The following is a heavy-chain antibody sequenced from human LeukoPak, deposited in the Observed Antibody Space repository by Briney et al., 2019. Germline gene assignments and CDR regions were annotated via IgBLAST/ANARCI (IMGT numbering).Heavy chain of an antibody. V-gene: IGHV1-8*01. CDR3: AKGPTYDYGWFDP. Sequence: ASVKVSCKASGYTFTSYDINWVRQATGQGLEWMGWMNPNSGNTGYAQKFQGRVTMTRNTSISTAYMELSSLRAEDTAVYYCAKGPTYDYGWFDPWGQGTLVTVSS. CDR1: GYTFTSYD. D-gene: IGHD5-12*01. J-gene: IGHJ5*02. CDR2: MNPNSGNT.